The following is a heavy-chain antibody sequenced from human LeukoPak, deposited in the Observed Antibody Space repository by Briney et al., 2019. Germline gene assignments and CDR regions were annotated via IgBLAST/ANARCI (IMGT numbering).Heavy chain of an antibody. J-gene: IGHJ5*02. CDR1: GYTFTGYY. V-gene: IGHV1-2*02. CDR2: INPNSGGT. D-gene: IGHD2-2*02. Sequence: GASVTVSCTASGYTFTGYYMHWVRQAPGQGLEWMGWINPNSGGTNYAQKFQGRVTMTRDTSISTAYMELSRLRSDDTAVYYCARDLREYQLLYLLWFDPWGQGTLVTVSS. CDR3: ARDLREYQLLYLLWFDP.